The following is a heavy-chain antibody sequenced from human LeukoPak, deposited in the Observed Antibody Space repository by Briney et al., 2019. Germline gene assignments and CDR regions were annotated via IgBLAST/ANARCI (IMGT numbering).Heavy chain of an antibody. CDR1: GFNFDEYA. CDR2: ISSNSDDI. V-gene: IGHV3-9*01. J-gene: IGHJ4*02. Sequence: PGGSLRLSCVGSGFNFDEYAMHWVRQPPGKGLEWVSGISSNSDDIGYADSVKGRFTISRDSAKKSLYLQMNSLRAEDTAVYYCARALRGATTNYDYWGQGTLVTVSS. CDR3: ARALRGATTNYDY. D-gene: IGHD5-12*01.